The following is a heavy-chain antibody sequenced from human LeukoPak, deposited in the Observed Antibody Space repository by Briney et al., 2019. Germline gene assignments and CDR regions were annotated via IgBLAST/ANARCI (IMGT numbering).Heavy chain of an antibody. Sequence: QSGGSLRLSCAASGFTFSSYDMHWVRQATGKGLEWVSAIGTAGDTYYPGSAKGRFTISRENAKNSLYLQMNSLRAGDTAVYYCARGVWGXXXXXXDYWGQXXLXTVSS. V-gene: IGHV3-13*01. J-gene: IGHJ4*02. CDR1: GFTFSSYD. CDR2: IGTAGDT. CDR3: ARGVWGXXXXXXDY. D-gene: IGHD7-27*01.